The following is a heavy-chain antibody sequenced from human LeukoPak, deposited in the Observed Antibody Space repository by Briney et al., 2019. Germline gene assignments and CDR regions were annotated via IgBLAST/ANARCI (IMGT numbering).Heavy chain of an antibody. CDR1: GFTFNNYA. V-gene: IGHV3-21*04. J-gene: IGHJ4*02. CDR3: AKPGKRGMVLTTLLVDFDY. Sequence: KPGGSLRLSCAASGFTFNNYAMTWVRQAPGKGLEWVSTISSRSTYIYYADSMKGRFTISRDNAKNSLYLQMNSLRAEDTAVYFCAKPGKRGMVLTTLLVDFDYWGQGTLVTVSS. D-gene: IGHD4/OR15-4a*01. CDR2: ISSRSTYI.